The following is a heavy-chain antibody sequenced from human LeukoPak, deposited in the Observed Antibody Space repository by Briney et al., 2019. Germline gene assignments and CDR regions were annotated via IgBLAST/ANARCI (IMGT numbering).Heavy chain of an antibody. D-gene: IGHD3-3*01. J-gene: IGHJ5*01. V-gene: IGHV1-46*01. Sequence: ASVKVSCKASGYTFTSYYMHWVRQAPGQGLEWMGIINPSGGSTSYAQKFQGRVTMTRDTSTSTVYMELSSLRSEDTAVYYCARESSRDVLRFLEWFTHNWFDSWGQGTLVTVSS. CDR2: INPSGGST. CDR1: GYTFTSYY. CDR3: ARESSRDVLRFLEWFTHNWFDS.